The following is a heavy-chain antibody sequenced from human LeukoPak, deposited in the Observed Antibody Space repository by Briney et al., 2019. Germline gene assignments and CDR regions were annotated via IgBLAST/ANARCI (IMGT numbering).Heavy chain of an antibody. CDR1: GGSISSSNW. CDR3: ARWAVAYNYYGMDV. CDR2: IYDSGST. J-gene: IGHJ6*02. V-gene: IGHV4-4*02. D-gene: IGHD4-23*01. Sequence: PSGTLSLTCAVSGGSISSSNWWSWVRQPPGKGLEWIGEIYDSGSTNYNSSLKSRVTISVDKSKNQFSLKLSSVTAADTAVYYCARWAVAYNYYGMDVWGQGTTVTVSS.